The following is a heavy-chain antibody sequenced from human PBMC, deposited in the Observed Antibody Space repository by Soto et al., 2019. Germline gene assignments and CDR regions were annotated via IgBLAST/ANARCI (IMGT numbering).Heavy chain of an antibody. CDR1: GFTFSSYW. CDR3: ARGCPHVACTNGLDY. J-gene: IGHJ4*02. CDR2: INSDGSST. D-gene: IGHD2-8*01. V-gene: IGHV3-74*01. Sequence: EVQLVESGGGLVQPGGSLRLSCAASGFTFSSYWMHWVRQAPGKGLVWVSRINSDGSSTSYADSVKGRFTISRDNAKNTLYLQMNSLRAEDTAVYYCARGCPHVACTNGLDYWGQGTLVTVSS.